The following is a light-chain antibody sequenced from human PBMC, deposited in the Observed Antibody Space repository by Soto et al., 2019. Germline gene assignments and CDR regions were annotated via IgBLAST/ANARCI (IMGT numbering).Light chain of an antibody. Sequence: EIVLTHSPGTLSLSPGERATLSCRASQSVSSIYLAWYQQKPGQAPRLLIYGASSRATGIPDRFSGSGSGTDFTLTISRLEPEDFAVYYCQQYGSSRWTGGQGTKVEI. J-gene: IGKJ1*01. CDR3: QQYGSSRWT. CDR2: GAS. CDR1: QSVSSIY. V-gene: IGKV3-20*01.